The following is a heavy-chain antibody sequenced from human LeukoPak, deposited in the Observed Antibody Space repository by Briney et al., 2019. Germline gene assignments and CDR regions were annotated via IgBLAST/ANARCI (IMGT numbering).Heavy chain of an antibody. Sequence: PGGSLRLSCAASGFTFDDYAMHWVRQAPGKGLEWVSGISWNSGSIGYADSVKGRFTISRDNAKNSLYLQVNSLRAEDTALYYCAKDIGRGVIIYGFDYWGQGTLVTVSS. V-gene: IGHV3-9*01. J-gene: IGHJ4*02. D-gene: IGHD3-10*01. CDR3: AKDIGRGVIIYGFDY. CDR2: ISWNSGSI. CDR1: GFTFDDYA.